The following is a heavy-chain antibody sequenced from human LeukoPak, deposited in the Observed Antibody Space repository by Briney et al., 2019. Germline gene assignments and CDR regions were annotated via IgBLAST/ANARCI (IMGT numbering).Heavy chain of an antibody. J-gene: IGHJ6*03. D-gene: IGHD6-13*01. Sequence: SETLSLTCTVSGGSISSYYWSWIRQPPGKGLEWIGYIYYSGSTNHNPSLKSRVTISVDTSKNQFSLKLSSVTAADTAVYYCASYRYSSSWMNYYYMDVWGKGTTVTVSS. V-gene: IGHV4-59*08. CDR1: GGSISSYY. CDR3: ASYRYSSSWMNYYYMDV. CDR2: IYYSGST.